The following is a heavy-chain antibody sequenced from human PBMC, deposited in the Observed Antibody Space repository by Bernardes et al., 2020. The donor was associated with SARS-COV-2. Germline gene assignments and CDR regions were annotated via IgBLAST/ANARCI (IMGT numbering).Heavy chain of an antibody. CDR1: GFSLSTSGVG. CDR2: IYWDDDK. D-gene: IGHD6-6*01. J-gene: IGHJ4*02. Sequence: SGTTLLKPTQTLTLTCTFSGFSLSTSGVGVGWIRQPPGKALEWLALIYWDDDKRYSPSLKSRLTITKDTSKNQVVLTMTNMDPVDTATYYCAHHSIAALFDYWGQGTLVTVSS. V-gene: IGHV2-5*02. CDR3: AHHSIAALFDY.